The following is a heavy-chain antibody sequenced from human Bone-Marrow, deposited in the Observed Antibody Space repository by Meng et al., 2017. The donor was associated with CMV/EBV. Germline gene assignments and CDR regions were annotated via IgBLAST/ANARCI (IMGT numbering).Heavy chain of an antibody. J-gene: IGHJ4*02. D-gene: IGHD6-13*01. CDR2: MNPNSGNA. CDR1: GYTFTSYG. Sequence: ASVKVSCKASGYTFTSYGIIWVRQATGQGLEWMGWMNPNSGNAGYAQKFQGRVTMTWNTSISTAYMELSSLRSGDTAVYYCARYSSIPFDFWGQGTLVTVSS. CDR3: ARYSSIPFDF. V-gene: IGHV1-8*02.